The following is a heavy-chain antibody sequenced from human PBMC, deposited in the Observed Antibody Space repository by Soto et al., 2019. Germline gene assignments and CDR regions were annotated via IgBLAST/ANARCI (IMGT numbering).Heavy chain of an antibody. Sequence: EVQLVQSGAEVKKPGESLRISCKGLGYKFTSYWIRWVRQMPGKGLEWMGRVDPSDSYSSYSPSFQGQVTISADKSTNTVYLQWSSLEASDTAMYYCARQSGRGSYHTPFDYWGQGTLVTVSS. CDR1: GYKFTSYW. D-gene: IGHD3-16*02. CDR2: VDPSDSYS. V-gene: IGHV5-10-1*03. CDR3: ARQSGRGSYHTPFDY. J-gene: IGHJ4*02.